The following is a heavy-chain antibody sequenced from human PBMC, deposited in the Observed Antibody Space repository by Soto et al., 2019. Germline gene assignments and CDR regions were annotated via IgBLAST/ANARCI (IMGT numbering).Heavy chain of an antibody. J-gene: IGHJ4*02. CDR3: ARALFYSDSDGYYFEFDY. CDR1: GCSLTDTRMG. Sequence: SGPALANRTETLTLTCSASGCSLTDTRMGVSWIRQAPGKALEWLAHIISNDDKSYSTSLKSRLTISKDTSKSQVVLRMTNMDPVDTGRYYCARALFYSDSDGYYFEFDYWGPGTLVTVSS. V-gene: IGHV2-26*01. D-gene: IGHD3-22*01. CDR2: IISNDDK.